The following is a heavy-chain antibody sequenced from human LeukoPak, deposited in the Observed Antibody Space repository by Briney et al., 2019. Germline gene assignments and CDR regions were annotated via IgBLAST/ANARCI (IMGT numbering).Heavy chain of an antibody. CDR3: ARAMRSGYDY. Sequence: GGSLRLSCAASGFTFSSYGMNWVRQAPGQGLEWVSYISSTSGTIYHADSVKGRFTISRDNAENSLYLQMNSLRDEDTAVYYCARAMRSGYDYWGQGTLVTVSS. D-gene: IGHD5-12*01. CDR1: GFTFSSYG. CDR2: ISSTSGTI. J-gene: IGHJ4*02. V-gene: IGHV3-48*02.